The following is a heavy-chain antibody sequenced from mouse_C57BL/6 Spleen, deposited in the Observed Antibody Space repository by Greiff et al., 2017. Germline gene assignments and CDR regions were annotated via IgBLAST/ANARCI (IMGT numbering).Heavy chain of an antibody. J-gene: IGHJ2*01. D-gene: IGHD2-3*01. Sequence: QVQLQQPGAELVKPGASVKMSCKASGYTFTSYCITWVKQRPGQGLEWIGDIYPGSGSTNYNAKFKSKATLTVDTSSSTAYMQLSSLTSEDSAVYYCARVYDGYCFDYWGQGTTLTVSS. CDR1: GYTFTSYC. CDR3: ARVYDGYCFDY. V-gene: IGHV1-55*01. CDR2: IYPGSGST.